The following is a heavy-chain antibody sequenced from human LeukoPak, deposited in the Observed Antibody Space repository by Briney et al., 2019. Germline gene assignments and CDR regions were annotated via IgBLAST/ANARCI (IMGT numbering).Heavy chain of an antibody. Sequence: SETLSLTCTVSGGSISSYYWSWIRQPPGKGLEWIGYIYYSGSTNYNPSLKSRVTISVDMSKNQFSLKLSSVTAADTAVYYCARVMYCSSTSCYGNWFDPWGQGTLVTVSS. V-gene: IGHV4-59*01. CDR1: GGSISSYY. J-gene: IGHJ5*02. CDR2: IYYSGST. CDR3: ARVMYCSSTSCYGNWFDP. D-gene: IGHD2-2*01.